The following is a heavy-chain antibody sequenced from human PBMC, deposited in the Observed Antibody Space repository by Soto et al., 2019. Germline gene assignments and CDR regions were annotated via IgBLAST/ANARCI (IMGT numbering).Heavy chain of an antibody. CDR1: GVPFSNTW. V-gene: IGHV3-15*01. CDR2: TKRKSDGGTT. D-gene: IGHD3-3*01. J-gene: IGHJ5*02. Sequence: EEQLVESGGGLAKPGGSLRLSCAVSGVPFSNTWMSWVRQAPGKGLEWVGRTKRKSDGGTTDYAAPVKGRFIITRDDSETALYLQMNSLKTDDTAVYFCTRTTTYELWRGDSTGWFDTWGQGTLVTVSS. CDR3: TRTTTYELWRGDSTGWFDT.